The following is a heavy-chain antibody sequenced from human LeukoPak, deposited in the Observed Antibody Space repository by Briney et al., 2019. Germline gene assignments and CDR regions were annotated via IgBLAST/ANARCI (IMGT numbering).Heavy chain of an antibody. Sequence: AGGSLRPSCAASGFSFSTYGLHWVRQAPGKGLEWVAVISYDGSNTYYTDSVRGRFTISRDNSKNTLYLQMNSLRAEDTAVYYCAKSTAYSISMIVVIKPMDAWGQGTTVTVSS. CDR1: GFSFSTYG. J-gene: IGHJ6*02. CDR3: AKSTAYSISMIVVIKPMDA. D-gene: IGHD3-22*01. CDR2: ISYDGSNT. V-gene: IGHV3-30*18.